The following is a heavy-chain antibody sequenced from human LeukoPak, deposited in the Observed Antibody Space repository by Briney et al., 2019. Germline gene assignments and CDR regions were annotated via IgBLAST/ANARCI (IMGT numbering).Heavy chain of an antibody. CDR1: GGSFSGYY. CDR2: INHSGST. Sequence: PSETLSLTCAVYGGSFSGYYWSWIRQPPGKGLEWIGEINHSGSTNYNPSLKSRVTISVDTSKNQFSLKLSSVTAADTAVYYCARGTPSFDYWAQGTLVTVSS. J-gene: IGHJ4*02. V-gene: IGHV4-34*01. CDR3: ARGTPSFDY.